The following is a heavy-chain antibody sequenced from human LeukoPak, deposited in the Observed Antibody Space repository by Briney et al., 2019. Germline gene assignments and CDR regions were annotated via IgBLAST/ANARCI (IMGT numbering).Heavy chain of an antibody. D-gene: IGHD6-13*01. CDR1: GGSISSGGYY. J-gene: IGHJ6*02. V-gene: IGHV4-31*03. CDR2: IYYSGST. CDR3: ARVSWGLIGMDV. Sequence: SQTLSLTCTVSGGSISSGGYYWSWIRQHPGKGLEWIGYIYYSGSTYYNPSLKSRVTISVDTSKNQFSLKLSSVTAADTAVYYCARVSWGLIGMDVWGQGTTVTVSS.